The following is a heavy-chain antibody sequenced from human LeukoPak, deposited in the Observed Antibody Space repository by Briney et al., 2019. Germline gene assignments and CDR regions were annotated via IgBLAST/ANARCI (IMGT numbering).Heavy chain of an antibody. J-gene: IGHJ4*02. CDR2: ISTYNGNT. CDR1: GGTFSSYG. D-gene: IGHD4-17*01. CDR3: ARDVRYGQSPFYFDY. Sequence: ASVKVSCKASGGTFSSYGISWVRQAPGQGLEWMGWISTYNGNTNYAQNLQGRVTMTTDTSTNTAYMELRSLRSDDTAVYYCARDVRYGQSPFYFDYWGQGTLVTVSS. V-gene: IGHV1-18*01.